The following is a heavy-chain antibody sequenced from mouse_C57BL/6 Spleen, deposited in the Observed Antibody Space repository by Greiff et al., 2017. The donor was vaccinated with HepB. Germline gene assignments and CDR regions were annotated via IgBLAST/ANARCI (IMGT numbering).Heavy chain of an antibody. D-gene: IGHD3-2*02. Sequence: EVMLVESGGGLVKPGGSLKLSCAASGFTFSDYGMHWVRQAPEKGLEWVAYISSGSSTIYYADTVKGRFTISRDNAKNTLFLQMTSLRSEDTAMYSCARDSSGYSYAMDYWGQGTSVTVSS. CDR1: GFTFSDYG. J-gene: IGHJ4*01. V-gene: IGHV5-17*01. CDR3: ARDSSGYSYAMDY. CDR2: ISSGSSTI.